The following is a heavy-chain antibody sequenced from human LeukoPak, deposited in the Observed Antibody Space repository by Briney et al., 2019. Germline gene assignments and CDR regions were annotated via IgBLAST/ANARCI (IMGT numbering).Heavy chain of an antibody. V-gene: IGHV3-30*18. Sequence: GRSLRLSCAASGFTFSSYGMHWVRQAPGKGLEWVAVISYDGSNKYYADSVKGRFTISRDDSKNPLYLQMKSLRAEDAAVYYCAKDRGSYFDYWGQGTLVTVSS. CDR2: ISYDGSNK. D-gene: IGHD1-26*01. CDR3: AKDRGSYFDY. J-gene: IGHJ4*02. CDR1: GFTFSSYG.